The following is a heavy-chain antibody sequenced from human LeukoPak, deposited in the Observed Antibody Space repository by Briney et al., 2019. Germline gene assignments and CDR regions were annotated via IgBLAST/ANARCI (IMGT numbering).Heavy chain of an antibody. CDR3: ARVTLEGSTTSQNHYYYYYMDV. CDR1: GGSIINYY. J-gene: IGHJ6*03. V-gene: IGHV4-59*01. Sequence: SETLSLTCSVSGGSIINYYWSWIRQAPGKGLEWIGHIHSSGTTNYNPSLKSRVTISVDTSKNQFSLKLSSVTAADTAVYYCARVTLEGSTTSQNHYYYYYMDVWGKGTTVTVSS. D-gene: IGHD2-2*01. CDR2: IHSSGTT.